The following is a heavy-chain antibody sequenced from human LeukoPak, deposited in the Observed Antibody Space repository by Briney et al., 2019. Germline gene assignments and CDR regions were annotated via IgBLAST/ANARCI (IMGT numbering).Heavy chain of an antibody. V-gene: IGHV3-21*01. J-gene: IGHJ3*02. D-gene: IGHD6-13*01. CDR2: ISSSSSYI. CDR1: GFTFSSYS. Sequence: GGSPRLSCAASGFTFSSYSMNWVRQAPGKGLEWVSSISSSSSYIYYADSVKGRFTISRDNAKNSLYLQMNSLRAEDTAVYYCARAVDSSSWDNDAFDIWGQGTMVTVSS. CDR3: ARAVDSSSWDNDAFDI.